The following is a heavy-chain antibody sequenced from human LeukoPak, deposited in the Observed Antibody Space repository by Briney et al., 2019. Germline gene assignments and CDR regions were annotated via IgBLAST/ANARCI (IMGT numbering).Heavy chain of an antibody. CDR3: ARGRGLVQLWLRWVAPFDY. Sequence: SETLSLTCTVSGGSIRSSYYYWSWIRQPPGKGLEWIGEINHSGSTNYNPSLKSRVTISVDTSKNQFSLKLSSVTAADTAVYYCARGRGLVQLWLRWVAPFDYWGQGTLVTVSS. CDR1: GGSIRSSYYY. D-gene: IGHD5-18*01. V-gene: IGHV4-39*07. J-gene: IGHJ4*02. CDR2: INHSGST.